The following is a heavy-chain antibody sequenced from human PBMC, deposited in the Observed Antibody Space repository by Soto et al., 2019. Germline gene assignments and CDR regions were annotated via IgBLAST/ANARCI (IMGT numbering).Heavy chain of an antibody. V-gene: IGHV3-64*01. J-gene: IGHJ6*03. CDR3: VRIGGYCSGGSCSDYMDV. CDR1: GFTFSSYA. D-gene: IGHD2-15*01. CDR2: INRNGGST. Sequence: GGSLRLSCAASGFTFSSYAMHWVRQAPGKGLEYVSGINRNGGSTYYANSVKGRFTISRDNSKNTLYLQMGSLRAEDMAVYYCVRIGGYCSGGSCSDYMDVWGKGTTVTVSS.